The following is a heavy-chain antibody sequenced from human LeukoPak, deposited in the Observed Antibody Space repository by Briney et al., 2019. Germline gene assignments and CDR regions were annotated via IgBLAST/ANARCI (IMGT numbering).Heavy chain of an antibody. Sequence: RASVKVSCKASGYTFTGYYMHWVRQAPGQGLEWMGWISAYNGNTNYAQKLQGRVTMTTDTSTSTAYMELRSLRSDDTAVYYCARGGYYDILTGYYQGLSGYYYMDVWGKGTTVTVSS. J-gene: IGHJ6*03. CDR3: ARGGYYDILTGYYQGLSGYYYMDV. V-gene: IGHV1-18*04. CDR1: GYTFTGYY. D-gene: IGHD3-9*01. CDR2: ISAYNGNT.